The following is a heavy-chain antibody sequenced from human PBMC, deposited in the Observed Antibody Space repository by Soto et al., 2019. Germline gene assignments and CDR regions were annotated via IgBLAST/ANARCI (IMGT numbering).Heavy chain of an antibody. CDR1: GYSFTSQY. J-gene: IGHJ3*02. V-gene: IGHV1-46*01. CDR2: INPNGGST. D-gene: IGHD5-12*01. Sequence: QVQLVQSGAEVEKPGASVKISCKASGYSFTSQYVHWVRQAPGQGLEWMGIINPNGGSTTYAQKFQGKVHMTGDTPTGTAHGERGSLDPGAPAVYYVGGGGWLRRGGGGTEPLDIWGQGTMVTVAS. CDR3: GGGGWLRRGGGGTEPLDI.